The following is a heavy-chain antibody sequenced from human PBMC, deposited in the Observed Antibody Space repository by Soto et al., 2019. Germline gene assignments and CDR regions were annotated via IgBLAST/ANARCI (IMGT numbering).Heavy chain of an antibody. CDR2: INAGNGNT. Sequence: QVQLVQSGAEVKKPGASVKVSCKASGYTFTSYAMHWVRQAPGQRLEWMGWINAGNGNTKYSQKFQGRVTITRDTSVRTGYMELRSLRSKDTAVYYCARGSAMVRAVTLDASEIWGKWTMVNVSS. CDR3: ARGSAMVRAVTLDASEI. D-gene: IGHD3-10*01. CDR1: GYTFTSYA. J-gene: IGHJ3*02. V-gene: IGHV1-3*01.